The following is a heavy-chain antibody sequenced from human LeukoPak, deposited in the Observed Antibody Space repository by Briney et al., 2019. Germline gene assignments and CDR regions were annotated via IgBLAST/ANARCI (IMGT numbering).Heavy chain of an antibody. CDR3: GRHGYSYGYIFYYGMDV. CDR1: GGSISSSSYY. J-gene: IGHJ6*02. Sequence: PSETLSLPGTVSGGSISSSSYYWGWSRQPPGKGLEWIGSIYYSGSTYYNTSLKSRVTLSVDTSKNQFSLTLSSVTAADTAVYYCGRHGYSYGYIFYYGMDVWGHGTTVTVSS. CDR2: IYYSGST. V-gene: IGHV4-39*01. D-gene: IGHD5-18*01.